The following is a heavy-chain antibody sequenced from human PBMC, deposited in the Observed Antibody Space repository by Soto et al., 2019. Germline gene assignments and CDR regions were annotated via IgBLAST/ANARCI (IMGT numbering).Heavy chain of an antibody. V-gene: IGHV5-10-1*01. CDR2: IDPSDSYT. D-gene: IGHD1-26*01. J-gene: IGHJ6*02. Sequence: PGESLKISCKGSGYSFTSYWISWVRQMPGKGLEWMGRIDPSDSYTNYSPSFQGHVTISADKSISTAYLQWSSLKASDTAMYYCASGSYYEYYYYGMDVWGQGATVTVSS. CDR1: GYSFTSYW. CDR3: ASGSYYEYYYYGMDV.